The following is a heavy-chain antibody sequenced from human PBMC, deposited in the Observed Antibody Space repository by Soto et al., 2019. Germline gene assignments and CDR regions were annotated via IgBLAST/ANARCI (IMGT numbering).Heavy chain of an antibody. CDR1: GFTFSRYE. CDR2: ISTSGSTI. J-gene: IGHJ4*02. Sequence: GGSLRLSCAASGFTFSRYEMNWVRQAPGKGLEWISYISTSGSTIYYADSVKGRFTISRDNAKNSLYLQMNSLRAEDTAVYYCARELAAAGSLEYWGQGTLVTVSS. V-gene: IGHV3-48*03. D-gene: IGHD6-13*01. CDR3: ARELAAAGSLEY.